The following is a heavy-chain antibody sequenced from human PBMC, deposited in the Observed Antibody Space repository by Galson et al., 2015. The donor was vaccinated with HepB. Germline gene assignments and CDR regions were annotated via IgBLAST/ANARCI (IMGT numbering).Heavy chain of an antibody. CDR2: IYHSGST. V-gene: IGHV4-4*02. D-gene: IGHD3-10*02. J-gene: IGHJ4*02. CDR3: ARVGTGVRYPDFDY. CDR1: GGSISSSNW. Sequence: SETLSLTCAVSGGSISSSNWWSWVRQPPGKGLEWIGEIYHSGSTNYNPSLKSRVTISVDKSKNQFSLKLSSVTAADTAVYYCARVGTGVRYPDFDYWGQGTLVTVSS.